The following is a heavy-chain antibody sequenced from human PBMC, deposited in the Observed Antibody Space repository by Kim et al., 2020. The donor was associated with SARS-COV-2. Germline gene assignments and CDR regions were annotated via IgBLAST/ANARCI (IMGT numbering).Heavy chain of an antibody. Sequence: SETLSLTCTVSGGSISSSSYYWGWIRQPPGKGLEWIGSIYYSGSTYYNPSLKSRVTISVDTSKNQFSLKLSSVTAADTAVYYCATCYSSSWYPDYWGQGTLVTVSS. D-gene: IGHD6-13*01. CDR2: IYYSGST. V-gene: IGHV4-39*01. J-gene: IGHJ4*02. CDR3: ATCYSSSWYPDY. CDR1: GGSISSSSYY.